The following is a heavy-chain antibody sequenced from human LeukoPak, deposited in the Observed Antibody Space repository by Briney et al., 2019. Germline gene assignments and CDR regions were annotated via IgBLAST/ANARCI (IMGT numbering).Heavy chain of an antibody. V-gene: IGHV4-39*07. D-gene: IGHD3-22*01. Sequence: SETLSLTCTVSGGSIRSSSSYWGWIRQPPGKGLEWIGSIYYSGSAYYNPSLKSRVTISVDTSKNQFSLKLSSVTAADTAVYCCAHLDHYDLHFDYWGQGTLVTVSS. J-gene: IGHJ4*02. CDR3: AHLDHYDLHFDY. CDR1: GGSIRSSSSY. CDR2: IYYSGSA.